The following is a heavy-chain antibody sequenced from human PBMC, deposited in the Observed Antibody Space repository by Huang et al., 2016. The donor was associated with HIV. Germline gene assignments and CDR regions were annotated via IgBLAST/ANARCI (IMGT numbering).Heavy chain of an antibody. Sequence: EVQLVESGGGLVQPGGSLRLSCVASGFTFSGCWMSWVRQAQGKGVGWVANRKQEGSGKYYVDSVKGRFTISRDNAKNSLYLQMNSLRAEDTAVYYCARGGTYSGWWQDYWGQGTLVTVSS. J-gene: IGHJ4*02. CDR3: ARGGTYSGWWQDY. D-gene: IGHD6-19*01. CDR1: GFTFSGCW. V-gene: IGHV3-7*01. CDR2: RKQEGSGK.